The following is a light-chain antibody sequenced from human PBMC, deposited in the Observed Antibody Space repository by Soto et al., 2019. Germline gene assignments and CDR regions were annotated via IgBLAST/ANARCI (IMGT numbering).Light chain of an antibody. V-gene: IGLV2-14*01. CDR3: SSYTSSSTQV. CDR2: DVS. Sequence: QSVLTQPASVSGSPGGSITISCPGTSSDVGGYNYVSWYQQHPGKAPKLMIYDVSNRPSGASNRFSGSKSGNTASLTISGLQAEDEADYYCSSYTSSSTQVFGTGTKVTVL. CDR1: SSDVGGYNY. J-gene: IGLJ1*01.